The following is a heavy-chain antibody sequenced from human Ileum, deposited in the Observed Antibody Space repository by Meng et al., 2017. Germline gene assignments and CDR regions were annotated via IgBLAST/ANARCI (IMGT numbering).Heavy chain of an antibody. V-gene: IGHV1-3*01. J-gene: IGHJ4*02. CDR2: INAGNGDT. Sequence: QFQLVESGAEVKKPRASVKVSCKASGYTFSNYAMNWVRQAPGQRLEWMGWINAGNGDTKYSQKFQGRVTITRDTSASTGYMELSSLRSEDTAVYYCARFSSGYFFGYWGQGTLVTVSS. CDR3: ARFSSGYFFGY. CDR1: GYTFSNYA. D-gene: IGHD3-22*01.